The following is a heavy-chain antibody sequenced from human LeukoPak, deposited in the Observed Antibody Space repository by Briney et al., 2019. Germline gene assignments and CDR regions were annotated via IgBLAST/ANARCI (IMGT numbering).Heavy chain of an antibody. CDR2: ISSSSSKI. Sequence: PGGSLRLSCTASGFTFSHYSMNWVRQAPGKGLEWLSYISSSSSKIYFADSVKGRFTISRDNAKNSLYLEMNSLRDEDTAVYYCARSDYYESSGYPDYWGQGTLVTVSS. CDR3: ARSDYYESSGYPDY. V-gene: IGHV3-48*02. CDR1: GFTFSHYS. D-gene: IGHD3-22*01. J-gene: IGHJ4*02.